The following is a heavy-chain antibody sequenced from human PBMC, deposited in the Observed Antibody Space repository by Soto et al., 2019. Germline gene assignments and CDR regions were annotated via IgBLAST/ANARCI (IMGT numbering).Heavy chain of an antibody. CDR3: ARTLGLVVPAAIHGMDV. CDR2: IYYSGST. CDR1: GGSISSGGYY. V-gene: IGHV4-31*03. D-gene: IGHD2-2*01. J-gene: IGHJ6*02. Sequence: SETLSLTCTVSGGSISSGGYYWSWIRQHPGKGLEWIGYIYYSGSTYYNPSLKSRVTISVDTSKNQFSLKLSCVTAADTAVYYCARTLGLVVPAAIHGMDVWGQGTTVTVSS.